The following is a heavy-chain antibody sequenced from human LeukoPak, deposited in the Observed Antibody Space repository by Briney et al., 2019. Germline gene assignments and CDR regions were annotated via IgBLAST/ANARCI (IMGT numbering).Heavy chain of an antibody. V-gene: IGHV3-21*01. CDR2: ISSSSSYI. Sequence: GGSLRLSCAASGFTFSSYSMNWVRQAPGKGLEWVSSISSSSSYIYYADSVKGRFTISRDNAKNSLYLQMNSLRAEDTAVYYCARDDYYGSGSYHGAFDYWGQGTLVTVSS. CDR1: GFTFSSYS. J-gene: IGHJ4*02. D-gene: IGHD3-10*01. CDR3: ARDDYYGSGSYHGAFDY.